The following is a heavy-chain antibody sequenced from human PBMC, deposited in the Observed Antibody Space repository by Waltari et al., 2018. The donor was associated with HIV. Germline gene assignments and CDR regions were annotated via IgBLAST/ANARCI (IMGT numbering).Heavy chain of an antibody. V-gene: IGHV4-59*01. CDR2: IYYSGST. CDR1: GGSISSYY. J-gene: IGHJ6*02. CDR3: ARGEGYRHGMDV. Sequence: QVQLQESGPGLVKPSATLSLTCTVSGGSISSYYWSWIRQPPGKGLEWIGYIYYSGSTNDNPYLKSRVTISVDTSKNQFSLKLSSVTAADTAVYYCARGEGYRHGMDVWGQGTTVTVSS. D-gene: IGHD1-1*01.